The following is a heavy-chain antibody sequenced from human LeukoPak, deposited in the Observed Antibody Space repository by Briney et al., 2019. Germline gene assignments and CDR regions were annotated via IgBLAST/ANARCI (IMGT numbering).Heavy chain of an antibody. D-gene: IGHD1-26*01. V-gene: IGHV3-74*01. Sequence: GGSLRLSCAASGFTFSNYWMHWVRQAPGKGLVWVSRINSDGINTSYADSVKGRFTISRDNAKNTLNLQMNSLRAEDTAVYYCATTGSGSYYDYWGQGTLVTVSS. CDR3: ATTGSGSYYDY. CDR2: INSDGINT. CDR1: GFTFSNYW. J-gene: IGHJ4*02.